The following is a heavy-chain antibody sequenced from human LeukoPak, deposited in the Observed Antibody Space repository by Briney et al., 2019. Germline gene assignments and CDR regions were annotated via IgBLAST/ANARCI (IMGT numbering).Heavy chain of an antibody. D-gene: IGHD5-18*01. V-gene: IGHV3-23*01. J-gene: IGHJ4*02. Sequence: GGSLRLSCAASGFTFSSYGMSWVRQAPGKGLEWVSAISGSGGSTYYADSVKGRFTISRDNSKNTLYLQMNSLRAEDTAVYYCAKGRSGKQLWLRGIDYWGQETLVTVSS. CDR2: ISGSGGST. CDR3: AKGRSGKQLWLRGIDY. CDR1: GFTFSSYG.